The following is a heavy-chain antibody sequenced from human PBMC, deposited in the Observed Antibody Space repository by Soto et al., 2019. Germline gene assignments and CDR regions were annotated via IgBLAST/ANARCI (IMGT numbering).Heavy chain of an antibody. CDR2: IKPDGSDK. J-gene: IGHJ4*02. V-gene: IGHV3-7*01. CDR3: ARGHYGRDY. Sequence: GGSLRLSCAASEFTFSQHWMSWVRQAPGKGLEWVADIKPDGSDKYYVDSVKGRFTISRDNARHSVYLQMNSLRAEDTAMYYCARGHYGRDYWGQGTPVTVLL. CDR1: EFTFSQHW. D-gene: IGHD4-17*01.